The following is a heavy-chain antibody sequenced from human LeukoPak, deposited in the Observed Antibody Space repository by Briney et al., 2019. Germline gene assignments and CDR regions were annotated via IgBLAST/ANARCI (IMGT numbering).Heavy chain of an antibody. J-gene: IGHJ4*02. V-gene: IGHV4-59*01. CDR2: IYYSGST. CDR3: ARGGVTPLRY. Sequence: SETLSLTCTVSGGSISSYYWSWIRQPPGKGLEWIGYIYYSGSTNYNPSLKSRVTISVDTSKNQFSLKLSSVTAADTAVYYCARGGVTPLRYWGQGTLVTVSS. CDR1: GGSISSYY. D-gene: IGHD2-21*02.